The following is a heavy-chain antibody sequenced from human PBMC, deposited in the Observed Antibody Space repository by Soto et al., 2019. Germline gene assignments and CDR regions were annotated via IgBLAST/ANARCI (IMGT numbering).Heavy chain of an antibody. CDR1: GYTFTSYD. D-gene: IGHD5-12*01. CDR2: MNPNSGNT. J-gene: IGHJ4*02. V-gene: IGHV1-8*01. CDR3: ARGRSYLIVATDGDDY. Sequence: ASVKVSCKASGYTFTSYDINWVRQATGQGLEWMGWMNPNSGNTGYAQKFQGRVTMTRNTSISTAYMELSSLRSEDTAVYYCARGRSYLIVATDGDDYWGQGTLVTVSS.